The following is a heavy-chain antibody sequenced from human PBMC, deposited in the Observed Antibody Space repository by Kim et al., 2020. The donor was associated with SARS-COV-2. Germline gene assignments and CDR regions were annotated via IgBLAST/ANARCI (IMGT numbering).Heavy chain of an antibody. CDR1: GGSFSGYY. V-gene: IGHV4-34*01. CDR2: INHSGST. CDR3: ARGGSSSWYRGLRWFDP. D-gene: IGHD6-13*01. J-gene: IGHJ5*02. Sequence: SETLSLTCAVYGGSFSGYYWSWIRQPPGKGLEWIGEINHSGSTNYNPSLKSRVTISVDTSKNQFSLKLSSVTAADTAVYYCARGGSSSWYRGLRWFDPWGQGTLVTVSS.